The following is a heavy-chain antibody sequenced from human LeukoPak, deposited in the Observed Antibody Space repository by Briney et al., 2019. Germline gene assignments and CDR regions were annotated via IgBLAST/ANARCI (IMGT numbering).Heavy chain of an antibody. CDR1: GFAFSTYS. CDR2: INHSGST. Sequence: GSLRLSCAASGFAFSTYSMMWIRQPPGKGLEWIGEINHSGSTNYNPSLKSRVTISVDTSKNQFSLKLSSVTAADTAVYYCARSRAFDIWGQGTMVTVSS. CDR3: ARSRAFDI. V-gene: IGHV4-34*01. D-gene: IGHD2-2*01. J-gene: IGHJ3*02.